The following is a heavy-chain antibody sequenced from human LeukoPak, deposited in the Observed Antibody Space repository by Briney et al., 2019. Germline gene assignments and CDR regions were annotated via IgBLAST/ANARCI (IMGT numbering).Heavy chain of an antibody. J-gene: IGHJ3*02. V-gene: IGHV3-21*01. D-gene: IGHD3-10*01. CDR3: ARDFKPGLWFGEHDAFDI. CDR2: ISSSSSYI. CDR1: GFTFSSYS. Sequence: GGSLRLSCAASGFTFSSYSMNWVRQAPGKGLEWVSSISSSSSYIYYADSVKGRFTISRDNAKNSLYLQMNSLRAEDTAVYYCARDFKPGLWFGEHDAFDIWGQGTMVTVSS.